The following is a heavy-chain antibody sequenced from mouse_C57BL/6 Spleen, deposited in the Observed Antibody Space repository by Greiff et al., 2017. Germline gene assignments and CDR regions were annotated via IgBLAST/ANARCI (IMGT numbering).Heavy chain of an antibody. CDR2: INPSTGGT. J-gene: IGHJ3*01. Sequence: VQLQQSGPELVKPGASVKISCKASGYSFTGYYMNWVKQSPEKSLEWIGEINPSTGGTTYNQKFKAKATLTVDKSSSTAYMQLKSLTSEYSAVYYCARSSYYYGSSLAWFAYWGQGTLVTVSA. D-gene: IGHD1-1*01. CDR3: ARSSYYYGSSLAWFAY. CDR1: GYSFTGYY. V-gene: IGHV1-42*01.